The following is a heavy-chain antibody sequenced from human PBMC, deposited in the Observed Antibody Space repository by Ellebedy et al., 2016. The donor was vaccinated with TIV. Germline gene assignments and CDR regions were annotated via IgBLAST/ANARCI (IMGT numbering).Heavy chain of an antibody. CDR1: GFTFHSYG. CDR3: AKVLFAFGEFESPFDP. D-gene: IGHD3-10*01. CDR2: IRYDGSDK. J-gene: IGHJ5*02. Sequence: GGSLRLSCAASGFTFHSYGMHWVRQAPGKGLEWVTFIRYDGSDKYYANSVKGRFTVSRDNSKNTLTLQMNSLSIEDTAVYYCAKVLFAFGEFESPFDPWGQGTLVIVSS. V-gene: IGHV3-30*02.